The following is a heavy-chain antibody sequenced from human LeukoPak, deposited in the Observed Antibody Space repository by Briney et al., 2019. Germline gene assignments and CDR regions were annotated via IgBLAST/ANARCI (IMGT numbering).Heavy chain of an antibody. V-gene: IGHV3-23*01. CDR3: ATTLEGYDILTGYYNVGFVY. CDR2: ISGSGGST. Sequence: GGSLRLSCAASGFTFSSYAMSWVRQAPGKGLEWVSAISGSGGSTYYADSVKGRFTISRDNSKNTLYLQMNSLRAEDTAVYYCATTLEGYDILTGYYNVGFVYWGQGTLVTVSS. CDR1: GFTFSSYA. D-gene: IGHD3-9*01. J-gene: IGHJ4*02.